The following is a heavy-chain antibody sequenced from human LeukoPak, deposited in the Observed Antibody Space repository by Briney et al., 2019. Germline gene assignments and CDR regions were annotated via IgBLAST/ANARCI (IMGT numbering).Heavy chain of an antibody. Sequence: PGGSLRLSCAASGFTFSSYGMHWVRRAPGKGLEWVAFIRYDGSNKYYADSVKGRFTISRDNSKNTLYLQMNSLRAEDTAVYYCARRPYGSGSYYDYWGQGTLVTVSS. D-gene: IGHD3-10*01. V-gene: IGHV3-30*02. CDR2: IRYDGSNK. CDR3: ARRPYGSGSYYDY. CDR1: GFTFSSYG. J-gene: IGHJ4*02.